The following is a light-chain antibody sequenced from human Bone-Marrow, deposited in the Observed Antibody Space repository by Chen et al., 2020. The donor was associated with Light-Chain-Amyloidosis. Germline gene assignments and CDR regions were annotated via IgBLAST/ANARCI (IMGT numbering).Light chain of an antibody. V-gene: IGLV2-14*03. Sequence: QSALTQPPSVSGSPGRSITISCTGTSSDVGGYNYVSWYQQHPGKAPKLMIYDVSNRPSGVSNRFSASKSGTSAFLAISGLRSEDEADYYCAAWDGSLSGYVFGTGTKVIVL. CDR2: DVS. CDR1: SSDVGGYNY. CDR3: AAWDGSLSGYV. J-gene: IGLJ1*01.